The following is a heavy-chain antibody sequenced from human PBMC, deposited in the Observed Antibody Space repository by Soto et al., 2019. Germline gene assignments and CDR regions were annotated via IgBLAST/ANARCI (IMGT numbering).Heavy chain of an antibody. CDR1: GFTFTNYF. J-gene: IGHJ6*02. V-gene: IGHV1-46*01. D-gene: IGHD1-26*01. Sequence: QVQLVQSGAEVKKPGASVKVSCKASGFTFTNYFFHWVRQAPRQGLEWVGIISPYDGSKNYQQSLQGRITMTSDTSTSTVYMDLRSLRSEDTAVYFCARGDGRGSTGFYYYYGMDVWGHGTMITVSS. CDR2: ISPYDGSK. CDR3: ARGDGRGSTGFYYYYGMDV.